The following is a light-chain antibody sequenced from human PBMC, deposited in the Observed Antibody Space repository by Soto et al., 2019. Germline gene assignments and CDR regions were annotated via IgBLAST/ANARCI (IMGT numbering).Light chain of an antibody. CDR2: END. Sequence: QSVLTQPPSVSAAPGQKVTISCSGSSSNIGSNYVAWYQQLPGTAPKHLIYENDKRPSGSPDRFSGSKSGTSATLGITGLQTGDEADDYCGTWDTSLNTGVLGGGTKLTVL. V-gene: IGLV1-51*02. J-gene: IGLJ2*01. CDR3: GTWDTSLNTGV. CDR1: SSNIGSNY.